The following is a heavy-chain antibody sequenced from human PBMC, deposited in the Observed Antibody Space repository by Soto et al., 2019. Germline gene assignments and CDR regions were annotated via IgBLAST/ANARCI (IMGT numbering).Heavy chain of an antibody. CDR2: ISGSGGST. Sequence: EVQLLESGGGLVQPGGSLRLSCAASGFTFSSYAMSWVRQAPGKGLEWVSAISGSGGSTYYADSVKGRFTISRDNSKNKLYLQMNSLRAEYTAVYYCAKDQSVLRYFDWFDAFDIWGQGTMVTVSS. J-gene: IGHJ3*02. D-gene: IGHD3-9*01. CDR3: AKDQSVLRYFDWFDAFDI. V-gene: IGHV3-23*01. CDR1: GFTFSSYA.